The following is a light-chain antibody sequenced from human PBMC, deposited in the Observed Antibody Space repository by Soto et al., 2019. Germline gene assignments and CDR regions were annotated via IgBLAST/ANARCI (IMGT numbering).Light chain of an antibody. CDR2: EVS. J-gene: IGLJ2*01. V-gene: IGLV2-23*02. CDR1: SGDVGNFNL. CDR3: CSYAGGSIYVL. Sequence: QSALTQPASVSGSPGQSITISCTGTSGDVGNFNLVSWYQQHPGKAPHLIISEVSKRPSGVSNRFSGSKSGNTASLTISGLQPEDAADYYCCSYAGGSIYVLFGGGTKLTVL.